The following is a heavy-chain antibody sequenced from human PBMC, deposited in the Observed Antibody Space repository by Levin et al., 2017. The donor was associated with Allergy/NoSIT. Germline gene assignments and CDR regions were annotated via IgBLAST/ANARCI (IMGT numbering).Heavy chain of an antibody. CDR3: ARDSVAGTQSFDY. Sequence: ASVKVSCKASGYTFTSYAMNWVRQAPGQGLEWMGWINTNTGNPTYAQGFTGRFVFSLDTSVSTAYLQISSLKVEDSAVYYCARDSVAGTQSFDYWGQGTLVTVSS. CDR2: INTNTGNP. J-gene: IGHJ4*02. CDR1: GYTFTSYA. D-gene: IGHD6-19*01. V-gene: IGHV7-4-1*02.